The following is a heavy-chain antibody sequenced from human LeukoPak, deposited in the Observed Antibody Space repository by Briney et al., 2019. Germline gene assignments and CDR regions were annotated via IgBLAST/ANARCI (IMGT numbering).Heavy chain of an antibody. CDR2: INWNGGST. D-gene: IGHD3-22*01. V-gene: IGHV3-20*04. CDR3: AREYYDSSGYQKDY. J-gene: IGHJ4*02. Sequence: GGSLRLSCAASGFTFDDYGMSWVRQAPGKGLEWVSGINWNGGSTGYADSVKGRFTISRDNAKNSLYLQMNSLRAEDTALYYCAREYYDSSGYQKDYWGQGTLVTVSS. CDR1: GFTFDDYG.